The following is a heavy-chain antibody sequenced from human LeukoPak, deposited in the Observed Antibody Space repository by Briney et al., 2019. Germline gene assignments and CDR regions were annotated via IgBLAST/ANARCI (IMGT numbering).Heavy chain of an antibody. D-gene: IGHD4-17*01. CDR1: GGSISSYY. CDR3: ARRSTVTTYDWYYYYGMDV. J-gene: IGHJ6*02. Sequence: SETLSLTCTVSGGSISSYYWSWIRQPPGKGLEWIGYIYYSGSTNYNPSLKSRVTISVDTSKNQFSLKLSSVTAADTAVYYCARRSTVTTYDWYYYYGMDVWGQGTTVTVSS. CDR2: IYYSGST. V-gene: IGHV4-59*08.